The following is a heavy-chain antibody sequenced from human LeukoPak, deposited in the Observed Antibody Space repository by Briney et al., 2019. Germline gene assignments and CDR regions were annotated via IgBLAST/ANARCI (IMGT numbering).Heavy chain of an antibody. D-gene: IGHD3-22*01. Sequence: SETLSLTCTVSGGSISSSSFYWGWIRQPPGKGLEWIGNIYDSGSTYYNPSLKSRVTISVDTSKNQLSLKLSSVTAADTAMYYCARHDYASSAYYCSWGQGTLVTVSS. J-gene: IGHJ4*02. CDR2: IYDSGST. CDR1: GGSISSSSFY. CDR3: ARHDYASSAYYCS. V-gene: IGHV4-39*01.